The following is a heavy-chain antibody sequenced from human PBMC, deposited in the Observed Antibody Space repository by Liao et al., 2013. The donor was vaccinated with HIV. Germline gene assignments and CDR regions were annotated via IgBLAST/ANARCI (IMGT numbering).Heavy chain of an antibody. V-gene: IGHV4-61*02. CDR3: ARADLYRGGSDY. Sequence: QVQLQESGPGLVKPSQTLSLTCTVSGGSINSGSFYWSWIRQPAGTGLEWIGRIHTSGSRNYNPSLRSRVTISLDTSKNQFSLNLTSVTAADTAVYYCARADLYRGGSDYWGQGTLVTVSS. J-gene: IGHJ4*02. D-gene: IGHD2-15*01. CDR2: IHTSGSR. CDR1: GGSINSGSFY.